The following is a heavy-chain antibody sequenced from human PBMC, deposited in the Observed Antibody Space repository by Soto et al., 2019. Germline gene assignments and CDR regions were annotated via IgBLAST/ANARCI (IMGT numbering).Heavy chain of an antibody. CDR3: ARDPMGATGYYYYGMDV. D-gene: IGHD1-26*01. Sequence: SETLSLSCTVSGGSISSYYWSWIRQPAGKGLEWIGRIYTSGSTNYNPSLKSRVTMSVDTSKNQFSLKLSSVTAADTAVYYCARDPMGATGYYYYGMDVWGQGTTVTVSS. CDR2: IYTSGST. CDR1: GGSISSYY. J-gene: IGHJ6*02. V-gene: IGHV4-4*07.